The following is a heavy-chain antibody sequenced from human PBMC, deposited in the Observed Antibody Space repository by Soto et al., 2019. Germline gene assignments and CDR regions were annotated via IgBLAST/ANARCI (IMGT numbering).Heavy chain of an antibody. Sequence: QVQLVQSGAEVKKPVASVKVSCKASGYTFSSYDINWVRQATGQGLEWMGWLNPNSGDTGYAQKFQGRVTLTRNTSINTAYIELSSLTSDDTAVYYCATSGGGWYLYWGQGTLVTVSS. J-gene: IGHJ4*02. CDR1: GYTFSSYD. V-gene: IGHV1-8*01. CDR3: ATSGGGWYLY. CDR2: LNPNSGDT. D-gene: IGHD6-19*01.